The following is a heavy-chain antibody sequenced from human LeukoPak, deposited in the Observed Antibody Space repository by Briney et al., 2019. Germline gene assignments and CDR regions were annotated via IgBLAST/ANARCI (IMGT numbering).Heavy chain of an antibody. J-gene: IGHJ4*02. CDR2: VIPIFGTA. Sequence: ASVKVSCKASGGTFSNYAISWVRQAPGQGLEWMGGVIPIFGTAHYAQNFQGRVTITADESTSTASRELSSLRSEDTAAYYWARKLTYYYVPGSYDFDYWGQGTLVTVSS. CDR3: ARKLTYYYVPGSYDFDY. D-gene: IGHD3-10*01. CDR1: GGTFSNYA. V-gene: IGHV1-69*13.